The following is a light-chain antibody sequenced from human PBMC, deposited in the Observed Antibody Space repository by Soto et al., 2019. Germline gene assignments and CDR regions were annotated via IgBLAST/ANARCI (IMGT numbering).Light chain of an antibody. J-gene: IGKJ1*01. Sequence: DIQMTQSPSTLSASVGDRVTITCRASQSISSWLAWYQQKPGKAPKLLIYDASSLESGVPSRFSGSGSGTEFTLTISSLQPDDFATYYCQQYNSYSGWTFGQGTKV. CDR1: QSISSW. V-gene: IGKV1-5*01. CDR2: DAS. CDR3: QQYNSYSGWT.